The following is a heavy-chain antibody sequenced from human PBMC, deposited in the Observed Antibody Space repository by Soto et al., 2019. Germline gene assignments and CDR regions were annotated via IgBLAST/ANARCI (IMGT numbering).Heavy chain of an antibody. CDR2: IYYSGST. Sequence: SETLSLTGTVSGGSISSYYWSWIRQPPGKGLEWIGYIYYSGSTNYNPSLKSRVTISVDTSKNQFSLKLSSVTAADTAVYYCARTGLDYYDSSGYPYYFDYWGQGTLVTVSS. D-gene: IGHD3-22*01. CDR3: ARTGLDYYDSSGYPYYFDY. J-gene: IGHJ4*02. CDR1: GGSISSYY. V-gene: IGHV4-59*01.